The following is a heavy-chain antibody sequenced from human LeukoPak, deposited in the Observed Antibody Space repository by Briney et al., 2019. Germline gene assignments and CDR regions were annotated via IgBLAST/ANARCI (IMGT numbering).Heavy chain of an antibody. CDR2: ISGDAADI. J-gene: IGHJ4*02. CDR1: GFTFRNYG. V-gene: IGHV3-23*01. CDR3: ARRTQYYDSSGYDY. Sequence: GGSLRLSCAASGFTFRNYGMSWVRQAPGKGLEWVSAISGDAADIFYADSAKGRFTISRDNSKNTLSLQLNSLRAEDTAMYYCARRTQYYDSSGYDYWGQGTLVTVSS. D-gene: IGHD3-22*01.